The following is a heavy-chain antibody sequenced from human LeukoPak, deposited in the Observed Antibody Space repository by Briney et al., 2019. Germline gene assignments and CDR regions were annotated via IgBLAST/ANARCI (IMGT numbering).Heavy chain of an antibody. CDR3: ARGPVAGNFDY. D-gene: IGHD6-19*01. CDR2: IYTSGST. CDR1: GGSISSADYY. J-gene: IGHJ4*02. V-gene: IGHV4-61*02. Sequence: PSQTLSLTCTVSGGSISSADYYWSWIRQPAGKGLEWIGRIYTSGSTNYNPSLKSRVTISVDTSKNQFSLKLSSVTAADTAVYYCARGPVAGNFDYWGQGTLVTVSS.